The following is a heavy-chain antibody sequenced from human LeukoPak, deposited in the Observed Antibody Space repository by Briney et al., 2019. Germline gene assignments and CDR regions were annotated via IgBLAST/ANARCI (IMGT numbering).Heavy chain of an antibody. CDR2: FDPEDGET. J-gene: IGHJ3*02. CDR3: ARHTTGYNSPRDSFNI. Sequence: ASVKVSCKVSGYTLTELSMHWVRQAPGKGLEWMGGFDPEDGETIYAQKFQGRVTMSEDTSTDTAYMELSSLRSEDTAVYYCARHTTGYNSPRDSFNIWGQGTMVTVSS. D-gene: IGHD1-1*01. V-gene: IGHV1-24*01. CDR1: GYTLTELS.